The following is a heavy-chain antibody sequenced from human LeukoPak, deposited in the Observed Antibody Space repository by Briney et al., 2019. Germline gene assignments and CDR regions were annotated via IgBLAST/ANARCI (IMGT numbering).Heavy chain of an antibody. CDR2: TYYRSTWSS. V-gene: IGHV6-1*01. D-gene: IGHD2-15*01. Sequence: SQTLSLTCVISGDSVSNNIAAWNWIRQSPSRGLEWLGRTYYRSTWSSDYGPSVKGRAYITADPSKNQFSLDLYSVTSEDTAMYFCARDNADTVVVAATGFWFDPWGQGILVTVSS. J-gene: IGHJ5*02. CDR3: ARDNADTVVVAATGFWFDP. CDR1: GDSVSNNIAA.